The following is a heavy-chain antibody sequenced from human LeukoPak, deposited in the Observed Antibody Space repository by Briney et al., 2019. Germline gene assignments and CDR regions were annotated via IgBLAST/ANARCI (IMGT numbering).Heavy chain of an antibody. CDR1: GYTFTGYY. CDR2: INPNSGGT. V-gene: IGHV1-2*02. CDR3: ARDLNVVVPAATHEYSSSSGLRAFDI. D-gene: IGHD2-2*01. J-gene: IGHJ3*02. Sequence: ASVKVSCKASGYTFTGYYMHWVRQAPGQGLEWMGWINPNSGGTNYAQKFQGRVTMTRDTSISTAYMELSRLRSDDTAVYYCARDLNVVVPAATHEYSSSSGLRAFDIWGQGTMVTVSS.